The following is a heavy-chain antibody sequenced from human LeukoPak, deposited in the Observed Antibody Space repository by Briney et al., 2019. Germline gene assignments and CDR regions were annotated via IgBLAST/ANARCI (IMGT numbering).Heavy chain of an antibody. V-gene: IGHV1-69*13. CDR2: IIPIFGTA. CDR3: ARPRTPYYYDSSGYPDAFDI. J-gene: IGHJ3*02. Sequence: SVKVSCKASGVTFSSYAISWVRQAPGQGLEWMGGIIPIFGTANYAQKFQGRVTITADESTSTAYMELSSLRSEDTAVYYCARPRTPYYYDSSGYPDAFDIWGQGTMVTVSS. CDR1: GVTFSSYA. D-gene: IGHD3-22*01.